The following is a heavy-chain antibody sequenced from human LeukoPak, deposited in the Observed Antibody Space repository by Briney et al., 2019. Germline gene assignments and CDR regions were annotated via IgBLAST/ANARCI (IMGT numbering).Heavy chain of an antibody. V-gene: IGHV4-4*07. CDR1: GGSISSYY. D-gene: IGHD3-9*01. CDR2: IYTSGST. Sequence: SETLSLTCTVSGGSISSYYWSWIRQPAGKGLEWIGRIYTSGSTNYNPSLKSRVTMSVDTSKNQFSLKLSSVTAADTAVYYCAREGPGYYDILTGYYISYYFDYWGQGTLVTVSS. CDR3: AREGPGYYDILTGYYISYYFDY. J-gene: IGHJ4*02.